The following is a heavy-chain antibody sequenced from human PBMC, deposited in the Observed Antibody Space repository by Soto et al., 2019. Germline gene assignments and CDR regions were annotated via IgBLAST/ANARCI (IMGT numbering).Heavy chain of an antibody. Sequence: QVQLVQSGAEVRKPGASVKVSCKASGYTFTSYGLTWVRQAPGQGLEWMGWISAHNGNTNYAQKLQGRVTMTTDTSTTTGYMELRSLRTDGAAVYYCASRREGSRGRDFDYWGQAALVTVSS. D-gene: IGHD1-26*01. J-gene: IGHJ4*02. V-gene: IGHV1-18*01. CDR3: ASRREGSRGRDFDY. CDR1: GYTFTSYG. CDR2: ISAHNGNT.